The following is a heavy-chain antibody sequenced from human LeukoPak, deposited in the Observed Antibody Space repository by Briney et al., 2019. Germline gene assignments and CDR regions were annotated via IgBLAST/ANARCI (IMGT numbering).Heavy chain of an antibody. D-gene: IGHD1-26*01. CDR2: IKQDGSEK. Sequence: PGGSLRLSCAASGFTFSSYWMSWVRQAPGKGLEWVANIKQDGSEKYYVDSVKGRFTISRDNSKNSLYLQMNSLRTEDTALYYCAKDPGELNLGYWGQGTLVTVSS. J-gene: IGHJ4*02. V-gene: IGHV3-7*03. CDR1: GFTFSSYW. CDR3: AKDPGELNLGY.